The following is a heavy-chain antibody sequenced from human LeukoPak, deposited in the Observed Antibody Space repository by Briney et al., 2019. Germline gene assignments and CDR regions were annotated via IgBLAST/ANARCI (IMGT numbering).Heavy chain of an antibody. CDR2: ISSSSSDI. CDR1: GFTFSHFS. D-gene: IGHD3-3*01. CDR3: ARVPGGMEWSYFDY. Sequence: AGSLRLSCEASGFTFSHFSMNWVRQAPGKGLEWVSSISSSSSDIYYADSVKGRFTISRDNIKNSLYLQMNSLRAEDTAVYYCARVPGGMEWSYFDYWGQGTLVTVSS. J-gene: IGHJ4*02. V-gene: IGHV3-21*06.